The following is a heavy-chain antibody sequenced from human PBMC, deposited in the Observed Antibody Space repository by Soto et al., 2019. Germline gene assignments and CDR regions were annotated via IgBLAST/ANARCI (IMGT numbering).Heavy chain of an antibody. Sequence: QVQLLQSGAEVKKPGASVKVSCKASGYKFTTYGITWVRQAPGQGLEWLGGISTYNGNTDYAQNLQYRVTMTTETSPSTAYLEVRSLTSDDTAVYFCARGLGTNGLDVWGQGTTVTVSS. CDR3: ARGLGTNGLDV. D-gene: IGHD7-27*01. J-gene: IGHJ6*02. V-gene: IGHV1-18*04. CDR1: GYKFTTYG. CDR2: ISTYNGNT.